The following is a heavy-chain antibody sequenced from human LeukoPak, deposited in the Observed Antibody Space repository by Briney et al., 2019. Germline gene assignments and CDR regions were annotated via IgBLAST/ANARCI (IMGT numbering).Heavy chain of an antibody. CDR2: IYPGDSDT. CDR3: ARRALGYCSSTSCYAHWFDP. J-gene: IGHJ5*02. V-gene: IGHV5-51*01. Sequence: GESLKISCKGSGYRFTSYWIGWVRQMPGKGREWMGIIYPGDSDTRYSPSFQGQVTISADKSISTAYLQWSSLKASDTAMYYCARRALGYCSSTSCYAHWFDPWGQGTLVTVSS. CDR1: GYRFTSYW. D-gene: IGHD2-2*01.